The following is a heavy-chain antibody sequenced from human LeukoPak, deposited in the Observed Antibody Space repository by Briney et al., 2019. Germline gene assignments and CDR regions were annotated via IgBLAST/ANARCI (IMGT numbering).Heavy chain of an antibody. J-gene: IGHJ4*02. CDR2: INRSGST. D-gene: IGHD3-22*01. V-gene: IGHV4-34*01. Sequence: SETLSLTCAVYGGSFSGYYWSWIRQPPGKGLEWIGEINRSGSTNYNPSLKSRVTMSVDTSKNQFSLKLSSVTAADTAVYYCARDSYYYDSSAYVPLDYWGQGTLVTVSS. CDR3: ARDSYYYDSSAYVPLDY. CDR1: GGSFSGYY.